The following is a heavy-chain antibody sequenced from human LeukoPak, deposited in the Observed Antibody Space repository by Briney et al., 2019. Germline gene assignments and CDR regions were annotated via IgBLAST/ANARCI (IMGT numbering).Heavy chain of an antibody. V-gene: IGHV1-46*01. CDR1: GFTFSGYY. D-gene: IGHD1-1*01. Sequence: ASVKVSCKASGFTFSGYYLQWMRQAPGQGLEWIGIINPNEGSTKYAQSFQGRVTLTGDTSTSTVYMELSSLTSEDTAVYYCARGGRQTVYNWNDEGRKNWFDPWGQGTLVTVSS. J-gene: IGHJ5*02. CDR2: INPNEGST. CDR3: ARGGRQTVYNWNDEGRKNWFDP.